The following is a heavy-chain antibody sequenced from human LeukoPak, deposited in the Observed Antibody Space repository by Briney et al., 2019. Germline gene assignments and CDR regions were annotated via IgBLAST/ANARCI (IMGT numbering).Heavy chain of an antibody. CDR1: GFTFXSYA. V-gene: IGHV3-23*01. J-gene: IGHJ4*02. Sequence: GSLRLSXXXXGFTFXSYAMSWVRPAPGKGLEGVSAISGSGGSTYSAASVNRRFTISRDNSKNTLYLQMNSLRAEDTAVYYCAKAPRVDTANDYWGQGTLVTVSS. CDR3: AKAPRVDTANDY. D-gene: IGHD5-18*01. CDR2: ISGSGGST.